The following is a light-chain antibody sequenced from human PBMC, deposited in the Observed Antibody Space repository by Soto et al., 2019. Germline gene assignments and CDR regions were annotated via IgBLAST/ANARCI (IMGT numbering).Light chain of an antibody. V-gene: IGKV3-20*01. CDR3: QHYGSSPPMYT. CDR2: GTS. Sequence: EIVLTQSPGTLALSPGERATLSCRASQSVSTTYLGWYQQKPGQAHRLLVYGTSRRATGIPDRFSGSGSGTDFTLTISSLEPEDFAVYYCQHYGSSPPMYTFGQGTTLEIK. J-gene: IGKJ2*01. CDR1: QSVSTTY.